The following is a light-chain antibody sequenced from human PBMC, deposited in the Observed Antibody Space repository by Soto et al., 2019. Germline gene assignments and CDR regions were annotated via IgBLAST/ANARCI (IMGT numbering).Light chain of an antibody. V-gene: IGKV1-27*01. J-gene: IGKJ1*01. Sequence: DIQMTQSPSSLSASVGDRVAITCRASQGISNYLAWYQQKPGTVPKLLMYAASTLQSGVPSRFRGSGSGTDFTLTISSLQPEDVATYYCQEYKSAPCTFGQGTKVDIK. CDR2: AAS. CDR1: QGISNY. CDR3: QEYKSAPCT.